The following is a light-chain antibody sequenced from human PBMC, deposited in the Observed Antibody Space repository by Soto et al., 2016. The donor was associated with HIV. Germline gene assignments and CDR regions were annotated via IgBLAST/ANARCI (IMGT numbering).Light chain of an antibody. V-gene: IGKV1-9*01. Sequence: DIQLTQSPSFLSASVGDRVTITCRASQGINSYLAWYQQKPGKAPNLLIYPASTLQSGVPPRFSGSGSGTEFTLTISSLQSEDFATYYCQQLNSYHTWTFGQGTKVEIK. CDR1: QGINSY. J-gene: IGKJ1*01. CDR3: QQLNSYHTWT. CDR2: PAS.